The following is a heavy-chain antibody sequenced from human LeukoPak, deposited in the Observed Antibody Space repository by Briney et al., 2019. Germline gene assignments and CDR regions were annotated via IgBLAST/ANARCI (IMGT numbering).Heavy chain of an antibody. J-gene: IGHJ4*02. D-gene: IGHD6-13*01. CDR3: ARMWGSSWSYFDY. CDR1: GFTFSSYS. V-gene: IGHV3-48*04. Sequence: GGSLRLSCAASGFTFSSYSMNWVRQAPGKGLEWVSYISSGSTTIYYADSVKGRFTISRDNAKNSLYLQMNSLRAEDTAVYFCARMWGSSWSYFDYWGQGTLVTVSS. CDR2: ISSGSTTI.